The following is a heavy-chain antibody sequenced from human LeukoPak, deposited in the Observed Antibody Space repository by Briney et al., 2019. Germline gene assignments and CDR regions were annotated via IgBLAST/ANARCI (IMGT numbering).Heavy chain of an antibody. J-gene: IGHJ4*02. D-gene: IGHD3-22*01. Sequence: PGGSLRLSCAASGFTFNTYTMNWFRQAPGKGLEWVSSISSSRVYIYYADSVKGRFTISRDNSKNTLYLQMNSLRAEDTAVYHCARGLFYYHSGGPHPFDYWGQGTLVTVSS. CDR3: ARGLFYYHSGGPHPFDY. V-gene: IGHV3-21*04. CDR1: GFTFNTYT. CDR2: ISSSRVYI.